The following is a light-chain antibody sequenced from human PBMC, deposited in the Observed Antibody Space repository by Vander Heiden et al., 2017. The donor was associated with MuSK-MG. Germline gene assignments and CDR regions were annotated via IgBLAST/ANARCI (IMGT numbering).Light chain of an antibody. CDR3: AAGDDSLNVWA. J-gene: IGLJ3*02. CDR1: SSNIGSNI. CDR2: ENN. V-gene: IGLV1-44*01. Sequence: QSLLTQPPSASGTPGQRVIISCSGSSSNIGSNIVTWYQQLPGTAPKLLIYENNQRSSGVPDRFSGSKSGTSASLAINGLQSEDEADYYCAAGDDSLNVWAFGGGTKLTVL.